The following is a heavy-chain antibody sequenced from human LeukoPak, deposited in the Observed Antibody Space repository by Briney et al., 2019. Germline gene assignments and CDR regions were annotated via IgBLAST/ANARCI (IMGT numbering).Heavy chain of an antibody. Sequence: PSETLSLTCTVSGGSISSSSFYWGWIRQPPGKGLEWIGYTYYSGSTSYNPSLESRVAISVDMSKSQFSLELSSVTAADTAIYYCTRHKRWLQFPDAFDVWGQGTMVTVSS. CDR2: TYYSGST. CDR1: GGSISSSSFY. V-gene: IGHV4-61*05. J-gene: IGHJ3*01. D-gene: IGHD5-24*01. CDR3: TRHKRWLQFPDAFDV.